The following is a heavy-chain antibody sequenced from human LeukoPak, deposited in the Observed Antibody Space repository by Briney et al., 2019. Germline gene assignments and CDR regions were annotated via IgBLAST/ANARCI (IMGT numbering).Heavy chain of an antibody. V-gene: IGHV3-48*01. CDR1: GFTFSSYS. J-gene: IGHJ4*02. D-gene: IGHD6-19*01. CDR3: AKDGQWSSFDY. CDR2: ISSSSSTI. Sequence: PGGSLRLSCAASGFTFSSYSMNWVRQAPGKGLEWVSNISSSSSTIYYADSVKGRFTISRDNAKNSLYLQMNSLRAEDTAVYYCAKDGQWSSFDYWGQGTLVTVSS.